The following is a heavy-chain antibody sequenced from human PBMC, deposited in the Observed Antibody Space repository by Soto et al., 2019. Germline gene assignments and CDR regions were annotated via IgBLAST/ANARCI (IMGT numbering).Heavy chain of an antibody. CDR2: ISNDGRNK. V-gene: IGHV3-30*18. D-gene: IGHD1-1*01. CDR3: TKEGTLEVPEVPLEEYYFDF. CDR1: GFNFNTYG. J-gene: IGHJ4*02. Sequence: QVHLVESGGGVVQPGRSLRLSCEVSGFNFNTYGMHWVRQAPGKGLEWVAVISNDGRNKYYGDAVKGRFTVSRDNSRSTMYLQMDSLRPEDTAVYYCTKEGTLEVPEVPLEEYYFDFWGQGTLVTV.